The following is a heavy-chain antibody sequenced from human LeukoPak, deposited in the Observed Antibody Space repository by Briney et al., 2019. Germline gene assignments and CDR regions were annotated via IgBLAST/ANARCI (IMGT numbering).Heavy chain of an antibody. Sequence: GGTLRLSCAASGFTFSHHGMSWVRQAPGKGLEWVSGVGPSGARTYYADSVKGRFTVSRDNSKNMVFLQMNSLRAEDTAMYYCAKDDAYLQYADWGQGTLVTVSS. CDR2: VGPSGART. J-gene: IGHJ4*02. CDR1: GFTFSHHG. D-gene: IGHD5-24*01. CDR3: AKDDAYLQYAD. V-gene: IGHV3-23*01.